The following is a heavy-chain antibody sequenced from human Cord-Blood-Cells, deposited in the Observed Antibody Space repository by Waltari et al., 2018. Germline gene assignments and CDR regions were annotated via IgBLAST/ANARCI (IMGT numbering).Heavy chain of an antibody. CDR2: IYSGGST. Sequence: EVQLVESGGGLIQPGGSLRLSCAASGFTVSSNYMSWVRQAPGKGLVWVSVIYSGGSTYYADSVKGRFTISRDNSKNTLYLQMNSLRAEDTAVYYCARLDSSSWSHFDYWGQGTLVTVSS. D-gene: IGHD6-13*01. CDR1: GFTVSSNY. V-gene: IGHV3-53*01. J-gene: IGHJ4*02. CDR3: ARLDSSSWSHFDY.